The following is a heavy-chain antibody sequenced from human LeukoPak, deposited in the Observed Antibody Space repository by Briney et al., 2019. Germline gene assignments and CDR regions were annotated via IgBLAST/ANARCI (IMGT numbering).Heavy chain of an antibody. V-gene: IGHV3-23*01. J-gene: IGHJ4*02. CDR3: AKGPTTVTTTYFDY. Sequence: GGSLRLSCAASGFTFSSSALSWVRQAPGRGLEWVSAISGNGSSTYYGDSVKGRFTISRDNSKNTLYLQMNSLRAEDTAVYYCAKGPTTVTTTYFDYWGQGTLVTVSS. CDR2: ISGNGSST. CDR1: GFTFSSSA. D-gene: IGHD4-17*01.